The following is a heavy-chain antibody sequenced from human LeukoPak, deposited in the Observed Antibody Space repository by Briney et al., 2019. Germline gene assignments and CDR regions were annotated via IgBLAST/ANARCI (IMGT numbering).Heavy chain of an antibody. J-gene: IGHJ6*02. Sequence: SETLSLTCTVSGGSISSYYWSWIRQPAGRGLEWIGRIYTSGSTNYNPSLKSRVTISVDTSKNQFSLKLSSVTAADTAVYYCARDGEGYYYYYYGMDVWGQGTTVTVSS. V-gene: IGHV4-4*07. D-gene: IGHD4-17*01. CDR3: ARDGEGYYYYYYGMDV. CDR1: GGSISSYY. CDR2: IYTSGST.